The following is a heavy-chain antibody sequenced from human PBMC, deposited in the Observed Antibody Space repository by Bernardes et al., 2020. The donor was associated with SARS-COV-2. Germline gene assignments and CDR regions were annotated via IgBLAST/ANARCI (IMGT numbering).Heavy chain of an antibody. J-gene: IGHJ4*02. CDR2: MYRDGSGGST. CDR1: GFTVSSNY. Sequence: GGSLRLSCAASGFTVSSNYMSWVRQAPGKGLEWVSVMYRDGSGGSTYYSDSVKGRVTISRDNSKNTLYLQMSSLRAEDTDVYYCAGHRGYNYGYGGTFHYWGPGTLVTVSS. V-gene: IGHV3-53*01. CDR3: AGHRGYNYGYGGTFHY. D-gene: IGHD5-18*01.